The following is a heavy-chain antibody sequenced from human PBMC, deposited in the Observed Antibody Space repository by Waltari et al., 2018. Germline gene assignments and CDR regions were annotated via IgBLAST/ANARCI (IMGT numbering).Heavy chain of an antibody. CDR3: ARESISSGYYGLDA. D-gene: IGHD6-19*01. V-gene: IGHV4-61*02. Sequence: QVQLQESRQGLVKPSQTLSLTCSVSGGSISSCGFYWNWIRQPAGKGLEWIGHIHFNGSTSYNPSLRSRVSISLDKSKKEVSLRLSSVTATDAAIYYCARESISSGYYGLDAWGQGTTVVVSS. CDR1: GGSISSCGFY. J-gene: IGHJ6*02. CDR2: IHFNGST.